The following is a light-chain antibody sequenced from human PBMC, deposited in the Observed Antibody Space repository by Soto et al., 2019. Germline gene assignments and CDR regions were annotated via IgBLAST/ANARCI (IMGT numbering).Light chain of an antibody. V-gene: IGLV2-14*03. CDR2: DVN. Sequence: QXVLTQPASVSGSPGESITISCAGTSSDVGAYNYVSWYQHHPGKAPKLMIYDVNNRPSGDSNRFSGSKSGNTASLTISGLQAEDEADYYCSSWTSGATYVFGSGTKVTVL. CDR1: SSDVGAYNY. CDR3: SSWTSGATYV. J-gene: IGLJ1*01.